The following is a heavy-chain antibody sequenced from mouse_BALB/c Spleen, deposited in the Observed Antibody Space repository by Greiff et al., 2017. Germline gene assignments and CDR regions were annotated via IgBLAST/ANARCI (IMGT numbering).Heavy chain of an antibody. V-gene: IGHV7-3*02. D-gene: IGHD4-1*01. Sequence: EVQRVESGGGLVQPGGSLRLSCATSGFTFTDYYMSWVRQPPGKALEWLGFIRNKANGYTTEYSASVKGRFTISRDNSQSILYLQMNTLRAEDSATYYCARDSNWAYFDYWGQGTTLTVSS. CDR1: GFTFTDYY. CDR3: ARDSNWAYFDY. CDR2: IRNKANGYTT. J-gene: IGHJ2*01.